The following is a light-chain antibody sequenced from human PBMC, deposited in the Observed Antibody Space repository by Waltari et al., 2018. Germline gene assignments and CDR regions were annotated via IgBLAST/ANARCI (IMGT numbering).Light chain of an antibody. J-gene: IGLJ3*02. CDR1: SSDVGFYNY. V-gene: IGLV2-14*03. CDR2: DVS. CDR3: KSYTGTGSWV. Sequence: QSALTQPASVSGSPGQSITISCPGTSSDVGFYNYFSWYQQHPGKAPKVTMSDVSQRPSGSSNRFSGSKAGNTASLTISGLQAEEEADYYCKSYTGTGSWVFGGGTKVTVL.